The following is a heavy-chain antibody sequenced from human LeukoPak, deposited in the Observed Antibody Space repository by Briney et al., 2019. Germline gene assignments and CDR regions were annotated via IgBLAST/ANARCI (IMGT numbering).Heavy chain of an antibody. CDR1: GYTFTSYG. V-gene: IGHV1-69*06. CDR2: IIPIFGTA. Sequence: SVKVSCKASGYTFTSYGISWVRQAPGQGLEWMGGIIPIFGTANYAQKFQGRVTITADKSTSTAYMELSSLRSEDTAVYYCASSMLDCSGGSCYHPSDYWGQGTLVTVSS. D-gene: IGHD2-15*01. J-gene: IGHJ4*02. CDR3: ASSMLDCSGGSCYHPSDY.